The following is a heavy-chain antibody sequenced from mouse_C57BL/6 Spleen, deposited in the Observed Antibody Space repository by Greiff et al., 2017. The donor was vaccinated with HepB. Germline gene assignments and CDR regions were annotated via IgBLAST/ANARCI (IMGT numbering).Heavy chain of an antibody. D-gene: IGHD2-2*01. CDR1: GYTFTSYW. Sequence: DVKLQESGTVLARPGASVKMSCKTSGYTFTSYWMHWVKQRPGQGLEWIGAIYPGNSDTSYNQKFKGKAKLTAVTSASTAYMELSSLTNEDSAVYYCTREGAYGYDGFAYWGQGTLVTVSA. J-gene: IGHJ3*01. V-gene: IGHV1-5*01. CDR2: IYPGNSDT. CDR3: TREGAYGYDGFAY.